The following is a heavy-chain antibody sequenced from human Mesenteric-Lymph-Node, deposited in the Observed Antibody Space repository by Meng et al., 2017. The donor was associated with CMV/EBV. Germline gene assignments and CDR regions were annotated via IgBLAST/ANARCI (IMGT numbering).Heavy chain of an antibody. CDR1: GGSISSSNW. J-gene: IGHJ4*02. V-gene: IGHV4-4*02. CDR2: IYHSGST. D-gene: IGHD2-15*01. CDR3: ARGRGIVGSDY. Sequence: SETLSLTCAVSGGSISSSNWWSWVRQPPGKGLEWIGEIYHSGSTNYNPSLKSRVTISVDTSKNQFSLKLSSVTAADTAVYYCARGRGIVGSDYWGQGTLVTVSS.